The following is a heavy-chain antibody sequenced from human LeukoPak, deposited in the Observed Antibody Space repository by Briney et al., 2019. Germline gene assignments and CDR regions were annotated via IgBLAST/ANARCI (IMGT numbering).Heavy chain of an antibody. V-gene: IGHV3-30*04. CDR3: ARPLDYGGWFFDY. CDR2: ISYDGSNK. D-gene: IGHD4-17*01. Sequence: QPGGSLKLSCAASGFTFSGSAMHWVRQAPGKGLEWVAVISYDGSNKYYADSVKGRFTISRDNSKNTLYLQMNSLRAEDTAVYYCARPLDYGGWFFDYWGQGTLVTVSS. CDR1: GFTFSGSA. J-gene: IGHJ4*02.